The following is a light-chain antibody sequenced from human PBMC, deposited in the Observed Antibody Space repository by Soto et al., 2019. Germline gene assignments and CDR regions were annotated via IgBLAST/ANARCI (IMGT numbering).Light chain of an antibody. Sequence: EIVLTQSPGTLSLSPGERATLSCRTSQPVHSSYLAGYQQKPGQATRVNNYGASSRATGIPDRLRGSESGTVYTHTNSKLEHEDVAVKYCQRHGGGPLYAFDKATKLEIK. CDR3: QRHGGGPLYA. J-gene: IGKJ2*01. CDR2: GAS. CDR1: QPVHSSY. V-gene: IGKV3-20*01.